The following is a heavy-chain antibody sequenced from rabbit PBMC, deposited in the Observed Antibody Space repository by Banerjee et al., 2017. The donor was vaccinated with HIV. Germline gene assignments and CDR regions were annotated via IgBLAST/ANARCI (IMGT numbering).Heavy chain of an antibody. V-gene: IGHV1S40*01. CDR3: AINLYFNL. CDR2: IYTSSSGST. CDR1: GFSFSGGYD. Sequence: QSLEESGGDLVKPGASLTLTCTASGFSFSGGYDMCWVRQAPGKGLEWIACIYTSSSGSTYYASWAKGRFTISKTSSTTVTLQMTSLTAADTATYFCAINLYFNLWGPGTLVTVS. D-gene: IGHD5-1*01. J-gene: IGHJ4*01.